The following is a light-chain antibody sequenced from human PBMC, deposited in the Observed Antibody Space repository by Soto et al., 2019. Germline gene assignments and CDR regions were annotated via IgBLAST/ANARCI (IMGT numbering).Light chain of an antibody. CDR2: DAS. Sequence: DIQMTQSPSILSASVGDRVTITCRASQSVNIWLAWYRQKPGKAPNLLIYDASTVQSGVPSRFRGSGAGTDFTLTISSLHPDDFATYYCHQYDSCPRTFGQGTRV. V-gene: IGKV1-5*01. CDR3: HQYDSCPRT. J-gene: IGKJ1*01. CDR1: QSVNIW.